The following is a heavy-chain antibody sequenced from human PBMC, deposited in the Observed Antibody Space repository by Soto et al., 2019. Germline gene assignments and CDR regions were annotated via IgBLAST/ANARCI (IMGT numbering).Heavy chain of an antibody. V-gene: IGHV4-59*08. CDR2: IYYTGST. CDR3: ARLAATVAFDI. J-gene: IGHJ3*02. Sequence: QVQLQESGPGLVKSSETLSLTCTVSGGSTSNNYWSWIRQPPGKGLEWIGYIYYTGSTNYNPSLKSXXTXSXXASKNQFSLKMNSVTAADTAVYYCARLAATVAFDIRGQGTMVTVSS. CDR1: GGSTSNNY. D-gene: IGHD1-26*01.